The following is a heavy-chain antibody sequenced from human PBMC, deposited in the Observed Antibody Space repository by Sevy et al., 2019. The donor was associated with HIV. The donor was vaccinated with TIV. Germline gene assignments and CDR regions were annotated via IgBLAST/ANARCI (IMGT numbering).Heavy chain of an antibody. CDR1: GFSFSGYS. J-gene: IGHJ6*02. CDR3: ARVNCTNGVCFQGYYYYGLDV. Sequence: GGALRRSCAASGFSFSGYSFNWVRQAPGKGLEWVSSIDTSSAYIYYADSVKGRFTISRDNAKNSLYLQMSSLRAEDTAVYLCARVNCTNGVCFQGYYYYGLDVWGQGTTVTVSS. D-gene: IGHD2-8*01. V-gene: IGHV3-21*01. CDR2: IDTSSAYI.